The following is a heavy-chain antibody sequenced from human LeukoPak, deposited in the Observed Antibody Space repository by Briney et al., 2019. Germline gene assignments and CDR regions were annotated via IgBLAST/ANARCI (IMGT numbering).Heavy chain of an antibody. D-gene: IGHD3-22*01. V-gene: IGHV4-31*03. J-gene: IGHJ4*02. CDR1: GGSISSGGYY. CDR3: ARDASGYYDC. Sequence: SETLSLTCTVSGGSISSGGYYWSWIRQHPGKGLEWIGYIYYSGSTYYNPSLKSRVTISVDTSKNQFSLKLSSVTAADTAVYYCARDASGYYDCWGQGTLATVSS. CDR2: IYYSGST.